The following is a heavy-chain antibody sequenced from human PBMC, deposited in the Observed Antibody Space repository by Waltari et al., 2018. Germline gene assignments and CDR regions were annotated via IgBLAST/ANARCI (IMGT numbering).Heavy chain of an antibody. Sequence: EVQLVESGGGLVQPGRSLRLSCAASGFTFDDSAMHWVRQAPGKGLEWVSGISWNSGSIGYADSVKGRFTISRDNAKNSLYLQMNSLRAEDTAVYYCAKENGYCSGGSCYYYYYYYMDVWGKGTTVTVSS. J-gene: IGHJ6*03. D-gene: IGHD2-15*01. CDR3: AKENGYCSGGSCYYYYYYYMDV. CDR1: GFTFDDSA. V-gene: IGHV3-9*01. CDR2: ISWNSGSI.